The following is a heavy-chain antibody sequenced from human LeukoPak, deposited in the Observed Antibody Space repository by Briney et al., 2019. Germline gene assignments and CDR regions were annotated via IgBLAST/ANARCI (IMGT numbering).Heavy chain of an antibody. CDR1: GFTFSDYY. V-gene: IGHV3-11*06. J-gene: IGHJ4*02. CDR2: ISSSSSYT. Sequence: GGSLRLSCAVSGFTFSDYYMSWIRQAPGKGLEWVSYISSSSSYTNYADSVKGRFTISRDNAKNSLYLQMNSLRAEDTAVYYCARAHPPSGYDLGDFDYWGQGTLVTVSS. CDR3: ARAHPPSGYDLGDFDY. D-gene: IGHD5-12*01.